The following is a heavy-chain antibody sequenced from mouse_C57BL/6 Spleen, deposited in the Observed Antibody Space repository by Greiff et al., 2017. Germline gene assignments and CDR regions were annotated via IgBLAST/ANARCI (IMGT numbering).Heavy chain of an antibody. V-gene: IGHV5-17*01. CDR3: ARDYYGSSYGGWFAY. J-gene: IGHJ3*01. CDR1: GFTFSDYG. D-gene: IGHD1-1*01. Sequence: EVQLVESGGGLVKPGGSLKLSCAASGFTFSDYGMHWVRQAPEKGLEWVAYISSGSSTIYYADTVKGRFTISRDNAKNTLFLQMTSLRSEDTAMYYCARDYYGSSYGGWFAYWGQGTLVTVSA. CDR2: ISSGSSTI.